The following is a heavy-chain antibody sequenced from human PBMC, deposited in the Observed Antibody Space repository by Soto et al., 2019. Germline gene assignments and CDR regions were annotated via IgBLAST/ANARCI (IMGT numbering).Heavy chain of an antibody. CDR3: AREVKSSTIWHSDH. Sequence: PSETLSLTCAVYGRSFSAYYWNWVRQPPGKGLEWIGEITHSGYTNYNPSLKSRVTISVDTSNSQFSLRLTSVTAADTAVYYCAREVKSSTIWHSDHWGQGTLVTVSS. CDR1: GRSFSAYY. J-gene: IGHJ4*02. CDR2: ITHSGYT. D-gene: IGHD6-13*01. V-gene: IGHV4-34*01.